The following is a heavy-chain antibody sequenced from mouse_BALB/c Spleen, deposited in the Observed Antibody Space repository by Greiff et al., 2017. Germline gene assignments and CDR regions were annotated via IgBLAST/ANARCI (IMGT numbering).Heavy chain of an antibody. CDR1: GFSLTSYG. Sequence: VHLVESGPGLVAPSQSLSITCTVSGFSLTSYGVHWVRQPPGKGLEWLGVIWAGGSTNYNSALMSRLSISKDNSKSQVFLKMNSLQTDDTAMYYCARAIYYDYDWFAYWGQGTLVTVSA. CDR3: ARAIYYDYDWFAY. D-gene: IGHD2-4*01. J-gene: IGHJ3*01. CDR2: IWAGGST. V-gene: IGHV2-9*02.